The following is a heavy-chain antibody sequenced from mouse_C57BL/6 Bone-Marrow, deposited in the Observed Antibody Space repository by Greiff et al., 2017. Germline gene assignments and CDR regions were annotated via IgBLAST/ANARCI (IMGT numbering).Heavy chain of an antibody. Sequence: VQLQQSGPELVKPGASVKISCKASGYTFTDYYINWVKQRPGQGLEWIGWIYPGSGNTKYNEKFKGKATLTVDTSSSTAYMQLSSLTSEDSAVYFCAREEGYYGSSYVFWYFDVWGTGTTVTVSS. CDR1: GYTFTDYY. D-gene: IGHD1-1*01. CDR3: AREEGYYGSSYVFWYFDV. CDR2: IYPGSGNT. J-gene: IGHJ1*03. V-gene: IGHV1-84*01.